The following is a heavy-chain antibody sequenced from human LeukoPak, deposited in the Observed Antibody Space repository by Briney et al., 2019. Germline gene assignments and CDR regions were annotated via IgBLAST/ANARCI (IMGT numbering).Heavy chain of an antibody. CDR2: INPSSGGT. D-gene: IGHD1-1*01. CDR1: GYTFTGCY. J-gene: IGHJ6*02. Sequence: GASVEVSCKASGYTFTGCYMHWVRQAPGQGLEWMGWINPSSGGTNYAQKFQGRVTMTRDTSISTAYMELSRLRSDDTAVYYCARVSGTDDYYYGMDVWGQGTTVTVSS. CDR3: ARVSGTDDYYYGMDV. V-gene: IGHV1-2*02.